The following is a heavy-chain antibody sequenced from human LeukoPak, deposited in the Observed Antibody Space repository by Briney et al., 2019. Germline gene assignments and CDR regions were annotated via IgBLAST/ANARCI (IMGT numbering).Heavy chain of an antibody. J-gene: IGHJ4*02. CDR1: GFTFSSYS. CDR3: ARDLVLPRSVGASEKVDY. CDR2: ISTSGDYI. V-gene: IGHV3-21*01. Sequence: GGSLTLSCAASGFTFSSYSMNWVRQAPGKGLEWVSSISTSGDYIYYADSVKGRFTMSRDNAKNSLYLQMDSLRAEDTAVYYCARDLVLPRSVGASEKVDYWGQGTLVTVSS. D-gene: IGHD1-26*01.